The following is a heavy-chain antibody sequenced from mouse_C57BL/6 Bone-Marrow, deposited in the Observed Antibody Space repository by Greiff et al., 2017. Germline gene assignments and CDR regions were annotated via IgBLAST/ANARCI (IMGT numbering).Heavy chain of an antibody. V-gene: IGHV1-80*01. CDR3: ARGGNYGGD. CDR1: GYAFSSYW. CDR2: IYPGDGAT. J-gene: IGHJ2*01. D-gene: IGHD1-1*02. Sequence: QVQLQQSGAELVKPWASVKISCKASGYAFSSYWMNWVKQRPGKGLEWIGQIYPGDGATNYNGKFKGKATLTADKSSSTAYMQLSNLAAKDSAVYFSARGGNYGGDWGKGTTLTVSS.